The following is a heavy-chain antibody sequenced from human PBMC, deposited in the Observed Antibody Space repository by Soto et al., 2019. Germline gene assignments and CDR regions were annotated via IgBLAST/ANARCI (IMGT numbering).Heavy chain of an antibody. V-gene: IGHV3-7*03. CDR2: IKQDGSEK. J-gene: IGHJ4*02. CDR3: ARAQGLDY. CDR1: GYSISTGF. Sequence: ETLSLTCAVSGYSISTGFNWAWVRQAPGKGLEWVANIKQDGSEKYYVDSVKGRFTISRDNAKNSLYLQMNSLRAEDTAVYYCARAQGLDYWGQGTLVTVSS.